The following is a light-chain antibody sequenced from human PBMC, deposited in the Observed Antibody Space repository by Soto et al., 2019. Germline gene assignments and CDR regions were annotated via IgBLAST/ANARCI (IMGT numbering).Light chain of an antibody. CDR1: SSDVGDYNY. CDR2: DVS. J-gene: IGLJ2*01. Sequence: QSVLTQPRSVSGSPGQAVTISCTGTSSDVGDYNYVSWYQQHPGKAPKLMIYDVSKRPSGVPDRFSGSKSGNTASLTISGLQAEYEADYYCCSYAGSYTFVVFGGGTKLTVL. CDR3: CSYAGSYTFVV. V-gene: IGLV2-11*01.